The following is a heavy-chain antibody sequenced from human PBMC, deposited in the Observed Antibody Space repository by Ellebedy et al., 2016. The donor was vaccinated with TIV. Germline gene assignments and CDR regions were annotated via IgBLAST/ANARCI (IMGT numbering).Heavy chain of an antibody. V-gene: IGHV3-23*01. CDR3: ASHNYYYGSGSYDRIVDY. CDR2: ISGSGGRT. J-gene: IGHJ4*02. D-gene: IGHD3-10*01. CDR1: GFTFMNYA. Sequence: PGESLKISCAASGFTFMNYAMSWVRQAPGKGLEWVSAISGSGGRTYYAYSVKGRFTISRDNSKNTLYLQMNSLRAEDTAVYYCASHNYYYGSGSYDRIVDYWGQGTLVTVSS.